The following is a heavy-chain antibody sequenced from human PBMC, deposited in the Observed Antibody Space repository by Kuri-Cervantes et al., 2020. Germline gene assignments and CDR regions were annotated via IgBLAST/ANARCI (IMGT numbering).Heavy chain of an antibody. CDR1: GFTFSNYW. D-gene: IGHD2-15*01. V-gene: IGHV3-7*01. J-gene: IGHJ5*02. Sequence: GESLKISCAASGFTFSNYWMIWVRQAPGKGLEWVANINPDGGAKSYVDSVKGRFTISRDNAKNSLYLQMNSLRAEDTGVYYCAAWSATATHHWGQGTLVTVSS. CDR2: INPDGGAK. CDR3: AAWSATATHH.